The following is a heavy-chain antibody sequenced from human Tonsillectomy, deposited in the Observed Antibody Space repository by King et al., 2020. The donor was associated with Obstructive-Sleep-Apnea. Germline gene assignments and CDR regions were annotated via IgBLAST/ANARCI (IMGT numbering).Heavy chain of an antibody. V-gene: IGHV3-74*01. D-gene: IGHD4-23*01. CDR1: GFTFSSFW. CDR2: INSDWSST. CDR3: ARDSSGGHYGGNDRHFDY. Sequence: VQLVESGGGLVQPGGSLRLSCAASGFTFSSFWMHWVRQAPGKGLVWVSRINSDWSSTRYADSVKGRFTISRDNAKNTLFLQMNSLRAEDTAVYYCARDSSGGHYGGNDRHFDYWGQGTLVTVSS. J-gene: IGHJ4*02.